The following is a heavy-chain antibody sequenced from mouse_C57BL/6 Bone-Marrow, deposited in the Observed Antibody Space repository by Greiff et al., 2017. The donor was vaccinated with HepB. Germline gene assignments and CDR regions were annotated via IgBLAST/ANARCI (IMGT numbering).Heavy chain of an antibody. CDR3: APLIYYYGSSYRWYFDV. Sequence: SGPELVKPGASVKISCKASGYSFTDYNMNWVKQSNGKSLEWIGVINPNYGTTSYNQKFKGKATLTVDQSSSTAYMQLNSLTSEDSAVYYCAPLIYYYGSSYRWYFDVWGTGTTVTVSS. J-gene: IGHJ1*03. CDR1: GYSFTDYN. D-gene: IGHD1-1*01. CDR2: INPNYGTT. V-gene: IGHV1-39*01.